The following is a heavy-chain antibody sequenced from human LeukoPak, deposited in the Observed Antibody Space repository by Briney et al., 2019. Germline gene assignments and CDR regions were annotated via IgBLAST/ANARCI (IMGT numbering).Heavy chain of an antibody. J-gene: IGHJ5*02. V-gene: IGHV4-59*08. CDR2: INYSGST. CDR3: ARLQWLAPPGS. Sequence: SETLSLTCTVSGGSISGLYWGWIRQPPGKGLEWIGYINYSGSTDYNPSLKSRVTISVDTSKNQFSLKLTSVTAADTAVYYCARLQWLAPPGSWGQGTLVTVSS. CDR1: GGSISGLY. D-gene: IGHD6-19*01.